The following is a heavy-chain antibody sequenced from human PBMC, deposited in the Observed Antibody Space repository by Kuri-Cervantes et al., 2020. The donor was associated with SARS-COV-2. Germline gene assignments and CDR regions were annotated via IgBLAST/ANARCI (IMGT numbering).Heavy chain of an antibody. CDR1: GFTFSNAW. CDR2: IKTKTDGGTT. CDR3: TTARARGYSYGYSDY. V-gene: IGHV3-15*07. J-gene: IGHJ4*02. Sequence: GESLKISCAASGFTFSNAWMNWVRQAPGKGLEWVGRIKTKTDGGTTDYTAPVKGRFTISRDDSKNTLYLQINSLKTEDTAVYYCTTARARGYSYGYSDYWGQGTLVTVSS. D-gene: IGHD5-18*01.